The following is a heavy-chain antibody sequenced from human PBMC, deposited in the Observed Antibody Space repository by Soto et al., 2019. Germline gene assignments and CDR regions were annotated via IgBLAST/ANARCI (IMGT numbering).Heavy chain of an antibody. Sequence: QVQLVESGGGVVQPGRSLRLSCAASGFTFSSYGMHWVRQAPGKGLEWVAVISYDGSNKYYADSVKGRFTISRDNSKNTLYLQMNSLRAEDTAVYYCAKVRTTGLVFSHYLDYWGQGTLVTVSS. V-gene: IGHV3-30*18. CDR3: AKVRTTGLVFSHYLDY. J-gene: IGHJ4*02. D-gene: IGHD3-3*02. CDR1: GFTFSSYG. CDR2: ISYDGSNK.